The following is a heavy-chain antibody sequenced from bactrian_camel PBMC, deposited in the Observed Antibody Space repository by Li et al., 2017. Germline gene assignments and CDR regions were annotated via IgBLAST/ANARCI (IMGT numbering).Heavy chain of an antibody. V-gene: IGHV3S31*01. D-gene: IGHD6*01. Sequence: VQLVESGGGLVQPGGSLRLSCAASGFTFSSYAMFWVRQAPGKGLEWVSAINSGGGSTYYADSVKGRFTISRDNAKNTLYLHLNSLKTEDTAMYYCGRVEYSSLTYWGQGTQVTVS. CDR1: GFTFSSYA. CDR2: INSGGGST. CDR3: GRVEYSSLTY. J-gene: IGHJ4*01.